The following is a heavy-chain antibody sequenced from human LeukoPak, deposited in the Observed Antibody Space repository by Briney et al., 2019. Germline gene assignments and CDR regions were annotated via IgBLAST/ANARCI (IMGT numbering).Heavy chain of an antibody. CDR3: ATSVGAEYFQH. V-gene: IGHV5-51*01. Sequence: GESLKISCKGSGYTFTTYWIGWVRQMPGKGLEWMGIIYPGDSDPRYSPSFQGQVTISADTSISTAYLQWSSLKASDSAMFYCATSVGAEYFQHWGQGTLVTVSS. CDR2: IYPGDSDP. CDR1: GYTFTTYW. J-gene: IGHJ1*01.